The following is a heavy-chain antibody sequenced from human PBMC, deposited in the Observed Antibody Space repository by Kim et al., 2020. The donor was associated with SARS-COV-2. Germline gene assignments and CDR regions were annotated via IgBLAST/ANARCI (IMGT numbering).Heavy chain of an antibody. CDR1: GFTFSNAW. V-gene: IGHV3-15*01. Sequence: GGSLRLSCAASGFTFSNAWMSWVRQAPGKGLEWVGRIKSKTDGGTTDYAAPVKGRFTISRDDSKNTLYLQMNSLKTEDTAVYYCTTDLGPGSSGYNYYYYGMDVWGQGTTVTVSS. J-gene: IGHJ6*02. D-gene: IGHD3-22*01. CDR2: IKSKTDGGTT. CDR3: TTDLGPGSSGYNYYYYGMDV.